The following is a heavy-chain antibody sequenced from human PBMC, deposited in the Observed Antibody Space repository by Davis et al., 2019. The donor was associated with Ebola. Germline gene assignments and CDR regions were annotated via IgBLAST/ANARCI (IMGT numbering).Heavy chain of an antibody. V-gene: IGHV3-30-3*01. CDR1: GFTLSSYW. D-gene: IGHD3-10*01. J-gene: IGHJ4*02. CDR3: ARDTFPRGYGSGSYYHY. Sequence: GESLKISCVGSGFTLSSYWMYWVRQAPGKGLEWVAVISYDGSNKYYADSVKGRFTISRDNSKNTLYLQMNSLRAEDTAVYYCARDTFPRGYGSGSYYHYWGQGTLVTVSS. CDR2: ISYDGSNK.